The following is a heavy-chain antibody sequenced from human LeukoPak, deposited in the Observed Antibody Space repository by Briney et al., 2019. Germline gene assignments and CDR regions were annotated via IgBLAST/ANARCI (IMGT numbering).Heavy chain of an antibody. CDR1: GYTFTSYG. Sequence: ASVKVSCKASGYTFTSYGISWVRQAPGQGLEWMGWISAYNGDTNYAQKLKGRVTMTTDTSTSTAYMELRSLRSDDTAVYYCARDAGRITMIVVVPDYWGQGTLVTVSS. J-gene: IGHJ4*02. CDR3: ARDAGRITMIVVVPDY. V-gene: IGHV1-18*01. D-gene: IGHD3-22*01. CDR2: ISAYNGDT.